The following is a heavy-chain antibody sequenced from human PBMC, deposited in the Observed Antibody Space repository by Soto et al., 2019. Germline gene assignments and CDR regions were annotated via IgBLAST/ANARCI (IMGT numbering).Heavy chain of an antibody. J-gene: IGHJ4*02. CDR1: GGSISSGGYY. CDR3: ANSWAVRAFDY. V-gene: IGHV4-31*03. CDR2: IYYSGST. Sequence: QVQLQESGPGLVKPSQTLSLTCTVSGGSISSGGYYWSWIRQHPGKGLEWIGYIYYSGSTYYDPSLKSRVTISVDTSKNQFSLKLSSVPAADTAVYYCANSWAVRAFDYWGQGTLVTVSS. D-gene: IGHD3-10*01.